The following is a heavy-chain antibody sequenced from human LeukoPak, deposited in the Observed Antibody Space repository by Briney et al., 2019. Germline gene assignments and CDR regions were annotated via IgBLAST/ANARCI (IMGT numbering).Heavy chain of an antibody. CDR1: GYTFTSYG. D-gene: IGHD4-11*01. V-gene: IGHV1-18*01. J-gene: IGHJ5*02. CDR3: ARSTKLQTRGDWFDP. Sequence: GASVRVSCKASGYTFTSYGITWVRQAPGQGLEWMGWINAHNGNTNYAQRLQGRVTLTTDTSTSTAYMELRSLRFDDTAIYYCARSTKLQTRGDWFDPWGQGTLVTVSS. CDR2: INAHNGNT.